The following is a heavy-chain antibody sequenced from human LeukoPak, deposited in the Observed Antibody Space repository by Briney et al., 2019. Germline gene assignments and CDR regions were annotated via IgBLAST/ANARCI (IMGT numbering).Heavy chain of an antibody. CDR1: GYTFTGYY. CDR2: FNPNSGGT. J-gene: IGHJ5*02. D-gene: IGHD2-2*03. CDR3: ATAPLGYCSSASCYEGDWFDP. Sequence: GASVKLSCKASGYTFTGYYMNWVRQAPGQGLEWMGWFNPNSGGTNYAQTFQGRVTMTRDTSSSTAYMELSRLRSDDTAVYYCATAPLGYCSSASCYEGDWFDPWGQGTLVTVSS. V-gene: IGHV1-2*02.